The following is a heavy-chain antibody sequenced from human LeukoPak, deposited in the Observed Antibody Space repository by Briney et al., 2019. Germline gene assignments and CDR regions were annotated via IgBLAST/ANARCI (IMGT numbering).Heavy chain of an antibody. CDR1: GFTFSSYS. J-gene: IGHJ4*02. V-gene: IGHV3-21*01. D-gene: IGHD6-19*01. Sequence: GGSLRLSCAASGFTFSSYSMNWVRQAPGKGLEWVSSISSSSSYIYYADSVKGRFTISRDNAKNSLYLQMNSLRAEDTAVYYCARVRIAVAGTTADYFDYWGQGTLVTVSS. CDR2: ISSSSSYI. CDR3: ARVRIAVAGTTADYFDY.